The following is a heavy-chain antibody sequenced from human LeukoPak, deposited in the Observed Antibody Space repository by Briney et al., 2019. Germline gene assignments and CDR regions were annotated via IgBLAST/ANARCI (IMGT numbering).Heavy chain of an antibody. D-gene: IGHD1-26*01. V-gene: IGHV3-23*01. CDR2: ISGSGGST. CDR3: AKDGWELLLYDY. J-gene: IGHJ4*02. Sequence: GGSLRLSCAASGFTFSSYAMSWVRQAPGKGLERASAISGSGGSTYYADSVKGRFTISRDNSKNTLYLQMNSLRAEDTAVYYCAKDGWELLLYDYWGQGTLVTVSS. CDR1: GFTFSSYA.